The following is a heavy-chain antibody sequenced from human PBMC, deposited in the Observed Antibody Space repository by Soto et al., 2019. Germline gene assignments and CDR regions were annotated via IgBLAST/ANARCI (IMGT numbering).Heavy chain of an antibody. V-gene: IGHV3-30-3*01. CDR1: GFIFTNYA. J-gene: IGHJ4*02. Sequence: GGSLRLSCAASGFIFTNYAMHWVRQAPGKGLEWEAVVSYDGSNKYYADSVKGRFTISRDNSKNTLYLQMDSLRDEDTAVYYCTAALDYWGQGTLVTVSS. D-gene: IGHD5-18*01. CDR3: TAALDY. CDR2: VSYDGSNK.